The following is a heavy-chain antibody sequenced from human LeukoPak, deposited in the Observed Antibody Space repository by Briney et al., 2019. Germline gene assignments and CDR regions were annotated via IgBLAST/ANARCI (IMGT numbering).Heavy chain of an antibody. CDR3: ARAPPPTGVYYFDY. D-gene: IGHD7-27*01. Sequence: PGGSLRLSCAASGFTFSSYSMNWVRQAPGKGLEWVSSISSSSSYIYYADSVKGRFTISRDNAKNSLYLQMNSLRAEDTAVYYCARAPPPTGVYYFDYWGQGTLVTVSS. CDR1: GFTFSSYS. CDR2: ISSSSSYI. V-gene: IGHV3-21*01. J-gene: IGHJ4*02.